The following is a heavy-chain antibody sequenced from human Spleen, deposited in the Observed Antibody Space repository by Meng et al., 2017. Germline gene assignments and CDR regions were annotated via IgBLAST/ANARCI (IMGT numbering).Heavy chain of an antibody. V-gene: IGHV1-69*06. J-gene: IGHJ5*02. CDR3: ARDASGSYYVGGWFNP. Sequence: QGQLVQFGAEGKKPGSFVKVSCKASGGTFSSYAISWVRQAPGQGLEWMGGIIPIFGTANYAQKFQGRVTMTRDTSTSTVYMELSSLRSEDTAVYYCARDASGSYYVGGWFNPWGQGTLVTVSS. CDR2: IIPIFGTA. D-gene: IGHD1-26*01. CDR1: GGTFSSYA.